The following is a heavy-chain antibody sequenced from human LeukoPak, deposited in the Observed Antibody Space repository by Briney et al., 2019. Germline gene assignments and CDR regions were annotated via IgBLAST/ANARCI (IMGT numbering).Heavy chain of an antibody. V-gene: IGHV3-23*01. CDR2: ISGRGGIT. Sequence: GGSLRLSCAASEFTFNNYAVSWVRQAPGQGLEGVSTISGRGGITYYADSVKGRFTISRDNSKNTVFLQMNSLRVDDTAVHYCAKALRETHRPVYSYYYMDVWGKGTTVTV. J-gene: IGHJ6*03. CDR1: EFTFNNYA. CDR3: AKALRETHRPVYSYYYMDV. D-gene: IGHD2-21*01.